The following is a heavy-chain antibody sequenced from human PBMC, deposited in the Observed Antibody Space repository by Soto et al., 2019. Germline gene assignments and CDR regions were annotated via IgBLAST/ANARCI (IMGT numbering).Heavy chain of an antibody. D-gene: IGHD2-2*01. CDR1: GFTFSSYG. J-gene: IGHJ4*02. CDR2: IWYDGSNK. V-gene: IGHV3-33*01. CDR3: ARDQNIYCSSTSCYYDY. Sequence: GGSLRLSCAASGFTFSSYGMHWVRQAPGKGLEWVAVIWYDGSNKYYADSVKGRFTISRDNSKNTLYLQMNSLRAEDTAVYYCARDQNIYCSSTSCYYDYWGQGTLVTVSS.